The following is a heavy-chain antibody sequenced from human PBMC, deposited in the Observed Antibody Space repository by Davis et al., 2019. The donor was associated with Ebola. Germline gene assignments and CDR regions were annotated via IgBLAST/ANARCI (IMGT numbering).Heavy chain of an antibody. CDR1: GFTFSSYA. CDR3: AREQWLVHGDAFDI. D-gene: IGHD6-19*01. V-gene: IGHV3-23*01. J-gene: IGHJ3*02. CDR2: ISGSGGST. Sequence: GESLKISCAASGFTFSSYAMSWVRQAPGKGLEWVSAISGSGGSTYYADSVKGRFTISRDNSKNTLYLQMNSLRAEDTAVYYCAREQWLVHGDAFDIWGQGTMVTVSS.